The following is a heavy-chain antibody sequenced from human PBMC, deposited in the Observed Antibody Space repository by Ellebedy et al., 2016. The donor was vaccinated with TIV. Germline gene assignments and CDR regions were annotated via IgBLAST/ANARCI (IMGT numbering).Heavy chain of an antibody. D-gene: IGHD4-17*01. J-gene: IGHJ3*02. CDR3: TRDFHDYGIDAFDI. CDR2: IYFSGRT. CDR1: GDSISNGGYY. V-gene: IGHV4-31*01. Sequence: SETLSLTCTVSGDSISNGGYYWGWIRQHPGKGLEYIGYIYFSGRTDYNPSLKSQVTISVDTSKNQFSLNLSSVTAADTAVYYCTRDFHDYGIDAFDIWGQGTMVTVSS.